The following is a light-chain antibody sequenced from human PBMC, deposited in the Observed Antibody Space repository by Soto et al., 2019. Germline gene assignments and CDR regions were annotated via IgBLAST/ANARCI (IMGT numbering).Light chain of an antibody. Sequence: EIVMTQSPATLSVSPGERATLSCRASQSVSSNLAWYQQKPGQAPRLLIYGASTRATGIPARFSGSGSGTEFSITISSLQSEDFAVYYCQQYHNLPPWTFGQGTKVEIK. CDR1: QSVSSN. V-gene: IGKV3-15*01. CDR2: GAS. J-gene: IGKJ1*01. CDR3: QQYHNLPPWT.